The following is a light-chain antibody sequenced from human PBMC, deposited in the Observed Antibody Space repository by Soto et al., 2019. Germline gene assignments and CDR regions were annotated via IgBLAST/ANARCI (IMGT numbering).Light chain of an antibody. J-gene: IGKJ2*01. V-gene: IGKV1-33*01. CDR3: QQYASLPYT. CDR2: DAS. CDR1: QDVSNY. Sequence: DIQMTQSPSSLSASVGDRVTITCQASQDVSNYLNWYRQKPGQAPKLLIYDASNLETGVPSRFSGSGSGTDFTFTISTLQPEDFATYFCQQYASLPYTFGQGTKLEI.